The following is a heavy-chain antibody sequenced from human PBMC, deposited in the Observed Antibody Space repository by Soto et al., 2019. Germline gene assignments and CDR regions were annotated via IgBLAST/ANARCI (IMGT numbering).Heavy chain of an antibody. J-gene: IGHJ4*02. CDR2: ISKDGSNK. CDR3: ARSRSGAVADSFDF. V-gene: IGHV3-30*04. Sequence: GGSLRLSCAASGFTFSRYAIHWVRQAPGKGLEWVAVISKDGSNKYYVGSVKGRFTISRDNSRNTLYLQMNSLRDEDAAVYYCARSRSGAVADSFDFWGQGTLVTVSS. CDR1: GFTFSRYA. D-gene: IGHD3-10*01.